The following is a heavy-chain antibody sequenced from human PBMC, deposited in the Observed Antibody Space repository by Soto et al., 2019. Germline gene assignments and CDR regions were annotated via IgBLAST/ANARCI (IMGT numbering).Heavy chain of an antibody. V-gene: IGHV5-51*01. J-gene: IGHJ6*02. CDR2: IYPGDSDT. CDR3: ARLGGGMVRGVTPCGMDV. CDR1: GYRFNMYS. D-gene: IGHD3-10*01. Sequence: PRESLNLSFTGAGYRFNMYSIGCDRQMRGKGLEWMGIIYPGDSDTRYSPSFQGQVTISADKSISTAYLQWSSLKASDTAMYYCARLGGGMVRGVTPCGMDVWGQGTTVTVS.